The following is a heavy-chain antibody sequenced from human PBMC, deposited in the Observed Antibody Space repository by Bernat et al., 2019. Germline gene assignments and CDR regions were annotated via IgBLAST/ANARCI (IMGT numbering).Heavy chain of an antibody. CDR3: TIYGSSYVFAY. Sequence: VQLQQSGAELVRPGASVKLSCTASGFNIKDYYMHWVKQRPEQGLEWIGRIDPEDGDTEYAPKFQGKATMTADTSSNTAYLQLSSLTSEDTAVYYCTIYGSSYVFAYWGQGTLVTVS. V-gene: IGHV1-2*02. CDR1: GFNIKDYY. J-gene: IGHJ4*03. CDR2: IDPEDGDT. D-gene: IGHD4-23*01.